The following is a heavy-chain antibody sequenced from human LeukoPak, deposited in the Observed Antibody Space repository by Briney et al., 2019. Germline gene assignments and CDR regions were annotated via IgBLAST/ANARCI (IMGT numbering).Heavy chain of an antibody. CDR2: ISSSSSYI. Sequence: GGSLRLSCAASGFTFINYAMSWVRQAPGKGLEWVSCISSSSSYIYYADSVKGRFATSRDNAKNSLYLQMNSLRAEDTAVYYCARGTMFPYYFDYWGQGTLVTVSS. CDR1: GFTFINYA. J-gene: IGHJ4*02. V-gene: IGHV3-21*01. D-gene: IGHD3-10*02. CDR3: ARGTMFPYYFDY.